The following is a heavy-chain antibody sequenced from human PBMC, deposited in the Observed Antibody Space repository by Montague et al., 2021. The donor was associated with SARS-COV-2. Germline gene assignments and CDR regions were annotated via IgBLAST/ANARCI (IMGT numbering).Heavy chain of an antibody. J-gene: IGHJ4*02. CDR1: GFTLSSYA. CDR3: ARDPNWGAH. V-gene: IGHV3-23*01. Sequence: SLRLSCAVSGFTLSSYALSWVRQAPGKGLEWVSVISGSGGSTYYSYSVKVLFTISRDNARNSLYLQLNNLRAEDTAVSYCARDPNWGAHWGQGNLVTVSS. D-gene: IGHD7-27*01. CDR2: ISGSGGST.